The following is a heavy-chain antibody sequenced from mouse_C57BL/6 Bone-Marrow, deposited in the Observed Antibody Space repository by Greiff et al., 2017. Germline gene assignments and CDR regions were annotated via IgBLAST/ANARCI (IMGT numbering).Heavy chain of an antibody. CDR1: GFTFSSYA. CDR2: ISSGGDYI. Sequence: EVKLVESGEGLVKPGGSLKLSCEASGFTFSSYAMSWVRQTPEKRLEWVAYISSGGDYIYYADTLKGRFTISTDNATNTLYLQMRSLKSEDTTMYYCTRGRGITAFYYYAMDYWGQGTSVTVSS. J-gene: IGHJ4*01. D-gene: IGHD2-4*01. V-gene: IGHV5-9-1*02. CDR3: TRGRGITAFYYYAMDY.